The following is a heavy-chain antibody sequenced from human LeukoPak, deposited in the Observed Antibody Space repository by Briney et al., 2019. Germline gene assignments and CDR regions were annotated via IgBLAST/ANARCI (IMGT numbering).Heavy chain of an antibody. CDR1: GFTFSSYA. CDR2: ISATGGST. CDR3: ARPSTSPIVEHFQH. D-gene: IGHD2-2*01. Sequence: PGGSLRLSCAASGFTFSSYAMSWVPQAPGKGLEWVSSISATGGSTYYADSVKGRFTISRDNAKNSLYLQMNSLRAEDTAVYYCARPSTSPIVEHFQHWGQGTLVTVSS. J-gene: IGHJ1*01. V-gene: IGHV3-23*01.